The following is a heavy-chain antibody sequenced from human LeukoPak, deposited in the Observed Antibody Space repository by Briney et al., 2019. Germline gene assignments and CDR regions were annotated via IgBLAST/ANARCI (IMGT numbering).Heavy chain of an antibody. D-gene: IGHD5-24*01. J-gene: IGHJ5*02. V-gene: IGHV4-30-4*01. CDR1: GGSISSVDSY. Sequence: PSETLSLTCTVSGGSISSVDSYWSWIRQPPGKGLEWVGYIYYSGSTYYNPSLKSRVTISVDTSKNQFSLKLSSVTAADTAVYCCASEMATISNWFDPWGQGTLVTVSS. CDR2: IYYSGST. CDR3: ASEMATISNWFDP.